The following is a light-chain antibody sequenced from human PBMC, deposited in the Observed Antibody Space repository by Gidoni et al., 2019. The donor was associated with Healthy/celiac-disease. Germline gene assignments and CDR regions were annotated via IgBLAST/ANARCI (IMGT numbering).Light chain of an antibody. CDR3: QAWDSSTGV. V-gene: IGLV3-1*01. CDR2: QDS. J-gene: IGLJ1*01. CDR1: KLGDKY. Sequence: SSELTQPPSVSVSPGQTASITCSGDKLGDKYACWYQQKPGPSPVLVIYQDSKRPSGIPERFSGSNSGSTATLTISGTQAMDEADYYCQAWDSSTGVFGTGTKVTVL.